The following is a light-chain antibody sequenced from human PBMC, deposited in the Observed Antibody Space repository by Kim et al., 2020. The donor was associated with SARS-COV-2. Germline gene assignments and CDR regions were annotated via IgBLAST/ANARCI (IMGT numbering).Light chain of an antibody. J-gene: IGLJ3*02. CDR2: SND. CDR1: GSNIGSDYV. V-gene: IGLV1-40*01. CDR3: QSYDSNLRGAV. Sequence: QSVLTQPPSVSGAPGQRVTIPCYGTGSNIGSDYVVHWYHQLPGAAPKVVIYSNDKRPSGVPDRFSGSQSGPSASLAITGLQPDDEGYYYCQSYDSNLRGAVFGGGTQLTVL.